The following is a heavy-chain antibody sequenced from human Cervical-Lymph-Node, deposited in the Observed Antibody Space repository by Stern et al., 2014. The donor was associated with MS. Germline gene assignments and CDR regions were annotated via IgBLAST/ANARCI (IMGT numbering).Heavy chain of an antibody. CDR1: GFSLTSSGEG. J-gene: IGHJ4*02. V-gene: IGHV2-5*02. Sequence: QITLKESGPTLVKPTQTLTLTCTFSGFSLTSSGEGVAWIRQPPGKALEWLALLYWDDDRRYRPSLKSRLTITRDSAKNQVVLTMTNMDPVDTGTYYCAHRRTTVVVGAPFDNWGQGALVTVSS. CDR3: AHRRTTVVVGAPFDN. CDR2: LYWDDDR. D-gene: IGHD2-15*01.